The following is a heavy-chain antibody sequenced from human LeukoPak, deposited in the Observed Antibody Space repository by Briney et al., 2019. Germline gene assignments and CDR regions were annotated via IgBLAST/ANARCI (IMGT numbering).Heavy chain of an antibody. CDR1: GFTFSYYG. Sequence: GGSLRLSCAASGFTFSYYGMHWVRQAPGKGLEWVAFIRYDGSNKYYADSVKGRFTISRDNSKNTLYLQMNSLRAEDTAVYYCAKGFEWLAVRYYFDYWGQGTLVTVSS. J-gene: IGHJ4*02. V-gene: IGHV3-30*02. CDR2: IRYDGSNK. D-gene: IGHD3-3*01. CDR3: AKGFEWLAVRYYFDY.